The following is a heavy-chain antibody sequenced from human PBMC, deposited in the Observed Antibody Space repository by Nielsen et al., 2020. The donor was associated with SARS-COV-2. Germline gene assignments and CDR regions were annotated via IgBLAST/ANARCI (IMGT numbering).Heavy chain of an antibody. D-gene: IGHD3-10*01. J-gene: IGHJ4*02. CDR1: GYTFTSYG. Sequence: ASVKVSCKASGYTFTSYGISWVRQAPGKGLEWMGGFDPEDGETIYAQKFQGRVTMTEDTSTDTAYMELSSLRSEDTAVYYCATLLFYYGSGSPGDWGQGTLVTVSS. CDR2: FDPEDGET. CDR3: ATLLFYYGSGSPGD. V-gene: IGHV1-24*01.